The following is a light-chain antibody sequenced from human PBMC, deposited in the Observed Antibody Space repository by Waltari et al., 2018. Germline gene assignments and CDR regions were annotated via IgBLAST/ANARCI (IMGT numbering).Light chain of an antibody. CDR3: QQSYITPYT. CDR1: QSITSH. Sequence: TCRASQSITSHLNWFQQQPGKAPNLLIHTASSLQSGVPSRFSGSGSGTHFTLTITSLQPEDFATYFCQQSYITPYTFGQGTKLEIK. CDR2: TAS. V-gene: IGKV1-39*01. J-gene: IGKJ2*01.